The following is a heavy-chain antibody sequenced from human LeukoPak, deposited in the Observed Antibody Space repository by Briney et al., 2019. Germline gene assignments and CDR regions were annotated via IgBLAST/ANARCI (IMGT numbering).Heavy chain of an antibody. CDR3: ESTTGP. CDR2: IKGDGNKK. CDR1: GFSFRNYW. V-gene: IGHV3-7*01. Sequence: GSLRLSCAASGFSFRNYWMRWVRQAPGKGLEWVATIKGDGNKKDYVVSVRGRITVSIDNAKNSLFLQMSSLRVEDTAIYYCESTTGPWGQGTLVTVSS. J-gene: IGHJ5*02. D-gene: IGHD1-7*01.